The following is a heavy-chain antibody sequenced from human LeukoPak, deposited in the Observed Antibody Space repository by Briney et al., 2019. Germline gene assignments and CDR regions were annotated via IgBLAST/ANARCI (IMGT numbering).Heavy chain of an antibody. J-gene: IGHJ6*03. CDR1: GFILSTSE. Sequence: GGSLRLSCVASGFILSTSEMNWVRQAPGKGLEWVSFIASDSTIYYADSVKGRFTLSRDNAKNSLYLQMNGLRAEDTAVYYWANCISGWGTYHYMNVWGKGTTVTISS. D-gene: IGHD6-19*01. CDR3: ANCISGWGTYHYMNV. V-gene: IGHV3-48*03. CDR2: IASDSTI.